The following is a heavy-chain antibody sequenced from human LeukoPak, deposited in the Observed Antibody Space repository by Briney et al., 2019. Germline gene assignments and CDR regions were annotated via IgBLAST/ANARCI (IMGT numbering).Heavy chain of an antibody. CDR2: ISSSGSTI. Sequence: GGSLRLSCVASGFTFSDYTMHWVRQAPGKGLEWVSYISSSGSTIYYADSVKGRFTISRDNAKNSLYLQMNSLRAEDTAVYYCARDPYSGYDPPFDYWGQGTLVTVSS. J-gene: IGHJ4*02. CDR3: ARDPYSGYDPPFDY. CDR1: GFTFSDYT. V-gene: IGHV3-11*01. D-gene: IGHD5-12*01.